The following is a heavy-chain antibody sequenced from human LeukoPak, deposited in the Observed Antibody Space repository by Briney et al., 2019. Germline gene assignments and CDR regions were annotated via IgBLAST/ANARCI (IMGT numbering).Heavy chain of an antibody. D-gene: IGHD3-22*01. CDR2: SNAGNGNT. V-gene: IGHV1-3*02. CDR1: GYTFTSYA. Sequence: SVKVSCKAAGYTFTSYARHWVREAPGQRLEWMGWSNAGNGNTKYSQEFQGRVTITRDTSASTAYMELSSLRSEDMAVYYCARAYNYYDSSGYYLGYYFDYWGQGTLVTVSS. J-gene: IGHJ4*02. CDR3: ARAYNYYDSSGYYLGYYFDY.